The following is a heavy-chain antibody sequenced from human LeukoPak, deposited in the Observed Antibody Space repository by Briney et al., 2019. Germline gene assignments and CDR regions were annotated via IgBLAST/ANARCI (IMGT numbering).Heavy chain of an antibody. D-gene: IGHD6-19*01. CDR2: IRYDGSNK. V-gene: IGHV3-30*02. J-gene: IGHJ3*02. Sequence: PGGSLRLSCAASGFTFSSYGMHWVRQAPGKGLEWVAFIRYDGSNKYYADSVKGRFTISRDNSKNTLYLQMNSLRAEDTAVYYCAKDIRKRESSLIWGQGTMVTVSS. CDR1: GFTFSSYG. CDR3: AKDIRKRESSLI.